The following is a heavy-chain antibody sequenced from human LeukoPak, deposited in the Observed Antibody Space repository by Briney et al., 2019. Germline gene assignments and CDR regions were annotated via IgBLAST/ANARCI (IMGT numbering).Heavy chain of an antibody. V-gene: IGHV1-2*02. J-gene: IGHJ4*02. D-gene: IGHD3-22*01. CDR1: GGTFSSYA. Sequence: ASVKVSCKASGGTFSSYAISWVRQAPGQGLEWMGWINPNSGGTNYAQKFQGRVTMTRDTSISTAYMELSRLRSDDTAVYYCATLNPNYYDSSGYYYTESWGQGTLVTVSS. CDR3: ATLNPNYYDSSGYYYTES. CDR2: INPNSGGT.